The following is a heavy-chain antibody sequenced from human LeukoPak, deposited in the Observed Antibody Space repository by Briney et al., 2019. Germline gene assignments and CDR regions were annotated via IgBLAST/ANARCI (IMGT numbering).Heavy chain of an antibody. Sequence: ASVKVSCKASGYTLTSYAMHWVRQAPGQRLEWMGWINAGNGNTKYSQEFQGRVTITRDTSASTAYMELSSLRSEDMAVYYCARERTLDYYDSSGYYPYWYFDLWGRGTLVTVSS. CDR1: GYTLTSYA. CDR2: INAGNGNT. CDR3: ARERTLDYYDSSGYYPYWYFDL. J-gene: IGHJ2*01. V-gene: IGHV1-3*03. D-gene: IGHD3-22*01.